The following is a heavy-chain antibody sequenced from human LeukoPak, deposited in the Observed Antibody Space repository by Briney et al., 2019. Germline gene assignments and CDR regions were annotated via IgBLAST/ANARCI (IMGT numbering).Heavy chain of an antibody. V-gene: IGHV4-38-2*02. CDR1: GSSISSGYY. CDR3: ARDYGSGPLNWFDP. D-gene: IGHD3-10*01. Sequence: SETLSLTCAVSGSSISSGYYWGWIRQPPGKGLEWIGSIYHGGTTYYNPSLKSRVTISVDTSKNQFSLKLSSVTAADTAVYYCARDYGSGPLNWFDPWGQGTLVTVSS. J-gene: IGHJ5*02. CDR2: IYHGGTT.